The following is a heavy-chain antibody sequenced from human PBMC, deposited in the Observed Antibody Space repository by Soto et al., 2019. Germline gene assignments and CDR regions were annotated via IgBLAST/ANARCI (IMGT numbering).Heavy chain of an antibody. D-gene: IGHD2-15*01. CDR3: ARGSLYCSSTSCSYGMDV. Sequence: QVQLVESGGGVVQPGWSLRLSCAASGFTFSDYGRHWVRQAPGEGLQWVAVIWFDGSNEHYADSVKGRFTISRDNSKNTLYLQMYSLRAGDTAVYYCARGSLYCSSTSCSYGMDVWGQGTTVTVSS. J-gene: IGHJ6*02. V-gene: IGHV3-33*01. CDR2: IWFDGSNE. CDR1: GFTFSDYG.